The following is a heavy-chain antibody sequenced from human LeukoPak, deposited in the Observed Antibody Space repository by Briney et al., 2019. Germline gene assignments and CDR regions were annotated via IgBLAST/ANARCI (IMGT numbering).Heavy chain of an antibody. D-gene: IGHD4-17*01. CDR1: GFTFSSYG. CDR3: AKNLGTSGDNESVHAFDI. Sequence: PGRSLRLSCAASGFTFSSYGMHWVRQAPGKGLEWVPVIWYDGSNKYYADSVKGRFTISRDNSKNTLYLQMNSLRAEDTAVYYCAKNLGTSGDNESVHAFDIWGPGTMVTVSS. V-gene: IGHV3-33*06. CDR2: IWYDGSNK. J-gene: IGHJ3*02.